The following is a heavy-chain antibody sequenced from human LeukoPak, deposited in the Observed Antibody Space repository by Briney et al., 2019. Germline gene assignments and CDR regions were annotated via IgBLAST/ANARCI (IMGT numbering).Heavy chain of an antibody. Sequence: GGSLRLSCAASGFTFSNAWMSWVRQAPGKGLEWVSGINWNGGSTGYADSVKGRFTISRVNAKNSLYLQMNSLRAEDTALYHCARFSGTIFGVVIIDYMDVWGKGTTVTVSS. D-gene: IGHD3-3*01. V-gene: IGHV3-20*01. J-gene: IGHJ6*03. CDR1: GFTFSNAW. CDR3: ARFSGTIFGVVIIDYMDV. CDR2: INWNGGST.